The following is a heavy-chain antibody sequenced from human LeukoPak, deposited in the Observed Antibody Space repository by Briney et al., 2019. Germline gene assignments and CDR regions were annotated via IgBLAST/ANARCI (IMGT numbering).Heavy chain of an antibody. Sequence: GGSLRLSCAASGFTFSNYGMQWVRQAPGKGLEWVSSISSSGSYIYYADAVKGRFTISRDNAKNSLYLQMNSLRAEDTAVYYCAREIFWSGYYSNLHFDYWGRGTQVTVSS. CDR3: AREIFWSGYYSNLHFDY. D-gene: IGHD3-3*01. CDR1: GFTFSNYG. V-gene: IGHV3-21*01. CDR2: ISSSGSYI. J-gene: IGHJ4*02.